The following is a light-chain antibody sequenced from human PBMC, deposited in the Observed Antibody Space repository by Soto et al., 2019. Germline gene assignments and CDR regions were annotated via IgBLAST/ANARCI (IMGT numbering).Light chain of an antibody. CDR2: ANS. V-gene: IGLV1-40*01. Sequence: QLVLTQPPSVSGAPGQRVTISCTGSNSNIGAGYDVHWYQQLPGTAPKLLIYANSNRPSGVPDRFSGSKSGTSASLAITGLQAEDEADYYCQSFDSSLSGVVFGGGTKLTVL. CDR1: NSNIGAGYD. CDR3: QSFDSSLSGVV. J-gene: IGLJ2*01.